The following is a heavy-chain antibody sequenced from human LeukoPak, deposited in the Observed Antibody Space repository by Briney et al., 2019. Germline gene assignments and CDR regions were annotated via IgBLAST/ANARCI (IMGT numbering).Heavy chain of an antibody. CDR1: GXTFSNYK. J-gene: IGHJ4*02. Sequence: PGGSLRLSCAASGXTFSNYKMNWVRQAPGKGLEWVSYISSSGSIIYYSDSVKGRFTISRDNAKNSLYLQMNSLRAEDTAVYYCVRDRVGPDYWGQGTLVTVSS. CDR3: VRDRVGPDY. V-gene: IGHV3-48*03. D-gene: IGHD1-26*01. CDR2: ISSSGSII.